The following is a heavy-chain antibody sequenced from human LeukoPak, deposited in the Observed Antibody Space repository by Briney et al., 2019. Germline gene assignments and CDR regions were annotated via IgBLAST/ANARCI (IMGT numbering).Heavy chain of an antibody. Sequence: SGPTLVKPTQTLTLTCTFSGFSLSTSGVGVGWIRQPPGKALEWLALIYWNDDKRYSPSLKSRLTITKDTSKNQVVLTMTNMDPVDTATYYCAHRRSIDYGGSSADDYWGQGTLVTVSS. CDR2: IYWNDDK. J-gene: IGHJ4*02. CDR3: AHRRSIDYGGSSADDY. D-gene: IGHD4-23*01. CDR1: GFSLSTSGVG. V-gene: IGHV2-5*01.